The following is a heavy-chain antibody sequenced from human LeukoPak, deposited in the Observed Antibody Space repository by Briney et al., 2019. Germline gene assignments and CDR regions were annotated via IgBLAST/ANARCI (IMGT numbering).Heavy chain of an antibody. D-gene: IGHD4-17*01. Sequence: SETLSLTCTVSRGSISGYSWSWIRQSPGGGLEWIGYIYYSGSTNYNPSLKSRVTISVDTSKNQFSLKLSSVTAADTAVYYCARGLYGRVDYWGQGTLVTVSS. J-gene: IGHJ4*02. CDR3: ARGLYGRVDY. CDR1: RGSISGYS. V-gene: IGHV4-59*01. CDR2: IYYSGST.